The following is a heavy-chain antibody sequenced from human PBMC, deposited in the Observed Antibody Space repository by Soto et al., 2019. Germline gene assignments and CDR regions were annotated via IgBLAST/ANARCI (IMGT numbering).Heavy chain of an antibody. J-gene: IGHJ4*02. D-gene: IGHD1-26*01. V-gene: IGHV1-2*02. CDR1: GYTFTAYY. Sequence: QVQLVQSGAEVKKPGASVKVSCKASGYTFTAYYMHWVRQAPGQGLEWMGWINPNSGGTNLAQKFQGRVTMTRDTSINTAYMELSRLTSDDTAVDYCARSRGNYADFDYWGQGTLVTVSS. CDR3: ARSRGNYADFDY. CDR2: INPNSGGT.